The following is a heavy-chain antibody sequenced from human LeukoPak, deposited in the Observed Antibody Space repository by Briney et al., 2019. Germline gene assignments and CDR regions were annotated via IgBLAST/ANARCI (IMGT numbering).Heavy chain of an antibody. V-gene: IGHV3-7*01. Sequence: GGSLRLSCATSGFTFSNYWMTWVRQAPGKGLEWVAHINQDGSEEHYMDSAKARFTISRDNAKNSLSLQMNSLRAEDTAVYYCVRDGGVSGYDLLDYWGQGTLVTVSS. D-gene: IGHD5-12*01. CDR2: INQDGSEE. CDR3: VRDGGVSGYDLLDY. J-gene: IGHJ4*02. CDR1: GFTFSNYW.